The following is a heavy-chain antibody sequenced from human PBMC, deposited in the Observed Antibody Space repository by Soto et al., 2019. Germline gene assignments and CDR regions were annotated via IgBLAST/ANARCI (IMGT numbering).Heavy chain of an antibody. CDR2: IYTSGST. D-gene: IGHD6-13*01. Sequence: SETLSLTCTVSGGSISSYYWSWIRQPAGKGLQWIGRIYTSGSTNYNPSLKSRVTMSVDTSKNQFSLKLSSVTAADTAVYYCASSASWYRFDYWGQGTLVTVSS. V-gene: IGHV4-4*07. CDR3: ASSASWYRFDY. CDR1: GGSISSYY. J-gene: IGHJ4*02.